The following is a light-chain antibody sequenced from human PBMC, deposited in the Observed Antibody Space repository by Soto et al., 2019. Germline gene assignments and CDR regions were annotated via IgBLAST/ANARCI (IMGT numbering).Light chain of an antibody. CDR1: QSVSSY. V-gene: IGKV3-20*01. Sequence: EIVMTPSPTILSVSPVETATLSSSSSQSVSSYFAWYQQKPGQAPRLLIYGASSRATGIPDRFSGSGSGTDFTLTISRLEPEDFAVYYCQQYGSSPPWTFGQGTKVDI. J-gene: IGKJ1*01. CDR3: QQYGSSPPWT. CDR2: GAS.